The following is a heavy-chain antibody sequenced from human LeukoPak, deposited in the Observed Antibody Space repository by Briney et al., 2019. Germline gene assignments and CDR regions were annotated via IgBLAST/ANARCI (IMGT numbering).Heavy chain of an antibody. V-gene: IGHV3-30*03. CDR2: ISYDGSNK. Sequence: GGSLRLSFAASGITFSTFGMHWVRQAPGKGLEWVAVISYDGSNKYYADSVEGRFTISRGNSKNSLDLQMNSLRAEDTAVYYCARDVPGPFVVVPAAILPNFDYWGQGTLVTVSS. CDR3: ARDVPGPFVVVPAAILPNFDY. J-gene: IGHJ4*02. CDR1: GITFSTFG. D-gene: IGHD2-2*01.